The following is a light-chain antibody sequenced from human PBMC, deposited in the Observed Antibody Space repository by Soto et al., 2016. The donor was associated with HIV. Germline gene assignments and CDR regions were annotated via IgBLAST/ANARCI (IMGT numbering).Light chain of an antibody. CDR1: QSISSW. CDR3: QQYSTYPT. Sequence: DIQMTQSPSTLSASVGDRVTITCRASQSISSWLAWYQQKPGKPPKLLIYKASSLESGVPSRFSGSGSGTKFTLTISGLQPDDFAAYYCQQYSTYPTFGQGTKGGNQT. J-gene: IGKJ1*01. V-gene: IGKV1-5*03. CDR2: KAS.